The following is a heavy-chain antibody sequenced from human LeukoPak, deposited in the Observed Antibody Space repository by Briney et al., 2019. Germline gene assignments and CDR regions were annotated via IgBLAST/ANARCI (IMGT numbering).Heavy chain of an antibody. D-gene: IGHD6-19*01. Sequence: GGSLRLSCAASGFTFSSYAVSWVRQAPGKGLEWVSAISGSGGSTYYADSVKGRFTISRDNSKNTLYMQMNSLRAEDTAVYYCAKGGSGWYVDFDYWGQGTLVTVSS. CDR1: GFTFSSYA. J-gene: IGHJ4*02. V-gene: IGHV3-23*01. CDR3: AKGGSGWYVDFDY. CDR2: ISGSGGST.